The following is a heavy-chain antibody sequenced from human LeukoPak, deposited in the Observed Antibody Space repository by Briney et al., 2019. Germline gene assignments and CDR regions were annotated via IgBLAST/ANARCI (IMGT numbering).Heavy chain of an antibody. CDR3: ARGSFDAFDI. CDR1: GGSISSYY. V-gene: IGHV4-59*08. D-gene: IGHD2-15*01. Sequence: SETLSLTCTVSGGSISSYYWSWIRQPPGKGLEWIGYIYYSGSTNYNPSLKSRVTISVDTSKNQFSLKLSSVTAADTAVYYCARGSFDAFDIWGQGTTVTVCS. CDR2: IYYSGST. J-gene: IGHJ3*02.